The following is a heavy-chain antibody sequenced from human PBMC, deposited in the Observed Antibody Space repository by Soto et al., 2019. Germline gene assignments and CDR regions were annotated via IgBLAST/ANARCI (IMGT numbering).Heavy chain of an antibody. Sequence: QVQLVESGGGVVQPGRSLRLSCAASGFTFSSYGMHWVRQAPVKGLEWVAVISYDGSNKYYADSVKGRFTISRDNSKNTLYLQMNSLRAEDTAVYYCAKDHYTVTGNYWYFDLWGRGTLVTVSS. CDR2: ISYDGSNK. J-gene: IGHJ2*01. CDR1: GFTFSSYG. V-gene: IGHV3-30*18. CDR3: AKDHYTVTGNYWYFDL. D-gene: IGHD4-17*01.